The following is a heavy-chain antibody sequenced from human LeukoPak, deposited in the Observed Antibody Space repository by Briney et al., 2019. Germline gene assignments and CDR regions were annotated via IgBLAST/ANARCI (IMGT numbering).Heavy chain of an antibody. CDR3: AIDSKVEDAFDI. V-gene: IGHV3-9*01. CDR2: ISWNSGSI. CDR1: GFTFDYYA. Sequence: PGGSLTLTCAASGFTFDYYAMHWVRQAPGKGLEWVSGISWNSGSIGYADSVKGRFTISRDNANHSLYLQMNSLRAEDKALYYCAIDSKVEDAFDIWGQGTMVTVSS. J-gene: IGHJ3*02.